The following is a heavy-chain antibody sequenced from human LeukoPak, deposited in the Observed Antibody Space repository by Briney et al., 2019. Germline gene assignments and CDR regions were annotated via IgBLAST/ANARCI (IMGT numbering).Heavy chain of an antibody. J-gene: IGHJ4*02. CDR1: GFTFTSYW. CDR3: ARRYCSSTSCYLGFDY. CDR2: IYPGDSDT. V-gene: IGHV5-51*01. Sequence: GGSLRLSCAASGFTFTSYWIGWARQMPGKGLEWMGIIYPGDSDTRYSPSFQGQVTISADKSISTAYLQWSSLKASDTAMYYCARRYCSSTSCYLGFDYWGQGTLVTVSS. D-gene: IGHD2-2*01.